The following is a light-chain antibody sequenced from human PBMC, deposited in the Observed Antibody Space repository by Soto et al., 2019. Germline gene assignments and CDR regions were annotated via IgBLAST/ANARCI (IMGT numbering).Light chain of an antibody. CDR1: QSVSSNY. CDR3: QQYGASPST. CDR2: GAS. J-gene: IGKJ1*01. V-gene: IGKV3-20*01. Sequence: EIVLTQSPGTLSLSPGXRATLSCRASQSVSSNYLAWYQQTPGQAPRLLIYGASSRATGIPDRFSGSGSGTDFTLTISRLEPEDFAVYYCQQYGASPSTFGQGTKVDIK.